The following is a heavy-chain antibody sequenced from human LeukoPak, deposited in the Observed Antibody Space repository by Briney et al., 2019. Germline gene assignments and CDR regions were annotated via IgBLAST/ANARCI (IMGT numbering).Heavy chain of an antibody. Sequence: PGGTLRLSCAASGFTFSTYSMNWVRQAPGKGLEWVSGINWNGGSTGYADSVKGRFTISRDNAKNSLYLQMNSLRAEDTALYYCARTAYYDFWSGYEFDPWGQGTLVTVSS. CDR2: INWNGGST. CDR3: ARTAYYDFWSGYEFDP. J-gene: IGHJ5*02. CDR1: GFTFSTYS. D-gene: IGHD3-3*01. V-gene: IGHV3-20*04.